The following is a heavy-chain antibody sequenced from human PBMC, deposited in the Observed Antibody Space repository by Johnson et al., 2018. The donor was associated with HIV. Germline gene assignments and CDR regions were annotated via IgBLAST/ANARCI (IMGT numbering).Heavy chain of an antibody. V-gene: IGHV3-74*02. Sequence: VQLVESGGDLVQPGGSLRLSCAASGFTFSSYWMHWVRQAPGKGLVWVSRIKSDGRSTNYADSVKGRFTISRDNAKNTLYLQMNSLRAEDTAVYYCVRGLDIWGQGTEVTVSS. CDR1: GFTFSSYW. CDR3: VRGLDI. CDR2: IKSDGRST. J-gene: IGHJ3*02.